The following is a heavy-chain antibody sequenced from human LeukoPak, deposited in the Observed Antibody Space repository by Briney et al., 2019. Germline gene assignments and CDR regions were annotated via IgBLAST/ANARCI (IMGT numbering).Heavy chain of an antibody. J-gene: IGHJ3*02. Sequence: ASVKVSCKASGYTFTGYYMHWVRQAPGLGLEWMGWINPNSGGTNYAQKFQGRVTMTRDTSISTAYMELSRLRSDDTAVYYCARGIVGATRAFDIWGQGTMVTVSS. CDR1: GYTFTGYY. V-gene: IGHV1-2*02. D-gene: IGHD1-26*01. CDR2: INPNSGGT. CDR3: ARGIVGATRAFDI.